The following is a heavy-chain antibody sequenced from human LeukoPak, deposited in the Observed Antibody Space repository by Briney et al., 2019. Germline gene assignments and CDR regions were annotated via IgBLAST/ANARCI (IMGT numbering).Heavy chain of an antibody. J-gene: IGHJ3*02. CDR1: GGSISSGDYY. CDR2: IYYSGST. D-gene: IGHD3-10*01. V-gene: IGHV4-30-4*01. CDR3: ARDLRVRAGGAFDI. Sequence: TSETLSLTCTVSGGSISSGDYYWSWIRQPPGKGLEWIGYIYYSGSTYYNPSLKSRVTISVDTSKNQFSLKLSSVTAADTAVYFCARDLRVRAGGAFDIWGQGTMVTVSS.